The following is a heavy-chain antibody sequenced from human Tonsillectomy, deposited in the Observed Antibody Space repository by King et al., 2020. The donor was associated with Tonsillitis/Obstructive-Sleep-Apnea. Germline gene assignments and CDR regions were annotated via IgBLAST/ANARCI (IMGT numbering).Heavy chain of an antibody. Sequence: VQLVESGGGLVQPGGSLRLSCAGSGFTFSSYWMSWVRQAPGKGLEWVANIKQDGSQKYYVDSVKGRFIISRDNAKNSLYLQMNSLRAEETAVYYCARDRPWPTVTVYCYYWGQGTLGTASS. D-gene: IGHD4-17*01. CDR3: ARDRPWPTVTVYCYY. CDR1: GFTFSSYW. CDR2: IKQDGSQK. J-gene: IGHJ4*02. V-gene: IGHV3-7*01.